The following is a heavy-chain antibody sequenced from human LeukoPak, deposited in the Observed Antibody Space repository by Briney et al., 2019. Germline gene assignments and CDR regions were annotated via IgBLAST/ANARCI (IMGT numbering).Heavy chain of an antibody. J-gene: IGHJ4*02. V-gene: IGHV4-4*07. CDR2: IYTTSGST. CDR1: GSTFTSHF. D-gene: IGHD1-26*01. CDR3: ARDQGGSRRDSDY. Sequence: SETLTLTCTVSGSTFTSHFWNWIRQPAGKGLEWIGRIYTTSGSTNYNPSLKSRVTMSVDTPKNQFSLNLSSVTAADTAVYYCARDQGGSRRDSDYWGEGTLVTVSS.